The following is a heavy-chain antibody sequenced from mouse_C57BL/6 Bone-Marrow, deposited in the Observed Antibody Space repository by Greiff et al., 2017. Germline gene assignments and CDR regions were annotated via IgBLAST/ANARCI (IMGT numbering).Heavy chain of an antibody. CDR2: IDPENGDT. D-gene: IGHD1-1*01. V-gene: IGHV14-4*01. CDR3: TTPDGSSPYWYFDV. CDR1: GFNIKDDY. J-gene: IGHJ1*03. Sequence: EVHLVESGAELVRPGASVKLSCTASGFNIKDDYMHWVKQRPEQGLEWIGWIDPENGDTEYASKFQGKATITADTSSNTAYLQLSSLTSEDTAVYYCTTPDGSSPYWYFDVWGTGTTVTVSS.